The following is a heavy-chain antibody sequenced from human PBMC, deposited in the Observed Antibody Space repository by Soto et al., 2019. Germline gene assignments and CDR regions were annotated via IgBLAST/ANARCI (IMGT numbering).Heavy chain of an antibody. CDR3: ARLGVGWELPFDY. CDR2: IYPSGSS. CDR1: GGSVSNDAYY. J-gene: IGHJ4*02. Sequence: QVKLQESGPGLVKPSETLSLTCIVSGGSVSNDAYYWSWILQPPGKGLEWIGYIYPSGSSYYHPTVKIRVTSSADTSANQFSLKVSSVTAADTAVYYCARLGVGWELPFDYWGQGTLVNVSS. D-gene: IGHD1-26*01. V-gene: IGHV4-61*08.